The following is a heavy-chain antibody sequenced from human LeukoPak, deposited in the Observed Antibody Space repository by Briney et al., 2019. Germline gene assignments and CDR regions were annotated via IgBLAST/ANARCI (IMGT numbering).Heavy chain of an antibody. CDR1: GGSISSSRYY. V-gene: IGHV4-39*01. CDR3: ARLDRHYYYYGMDV. J-gene: IGHJ6*02. CDR2: IYYSGST. Sequence: SETLSLTCTVSGGSISSSRYYSGWIRQPPGKGLEWLGSIYYSGSTYYNPSLKSRVTIFVDTSKNQFSLKLSSVTAADTAVYYCARLDRHYYYYGMDVWGQGTTVTVSS.